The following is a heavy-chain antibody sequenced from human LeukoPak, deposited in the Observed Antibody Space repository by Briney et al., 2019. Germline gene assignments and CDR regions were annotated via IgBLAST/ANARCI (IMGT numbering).Heavy chain of an antibody. CDR3: ARYYCPNGVCSGFDH. J-gene: IGHJ4*02. CDR2: INHSGST. D-gene: IGHD2-8*01. CDR1: GGSFSGYY. Sequence: SETLSLTCAVYGGSFSGYYWSWIRQPPGKGLEWIGEINHSGSTNYNPSLKSRVTISVDTSKNQFSLKLSSVTAADTAVYYCARYYCPNGVCSGFDHWGQGTLVTVSS. V-gene: IGHV4-34*01.